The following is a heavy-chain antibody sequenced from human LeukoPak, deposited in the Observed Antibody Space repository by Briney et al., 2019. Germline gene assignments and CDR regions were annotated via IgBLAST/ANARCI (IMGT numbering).Heavy chain of an antibody. V-gene: IGHV3-73*01. CDR2: IRSKADSYAT. Sequence: GGSLRLSCAASGFTFSGSSMHWVRQASGKGLEWVGRIRSKADSYATTYAASVKGRFTISRDDSKNTAYLQMNSLKAEDTAVYYCTTVVTPSSYWGQGTLVTVSS. CDR1: GFTFSGSS. CDR3: TTVVTPSSY. J-gene: IGHJ4*02. D-gene: IGHD4-23*01.